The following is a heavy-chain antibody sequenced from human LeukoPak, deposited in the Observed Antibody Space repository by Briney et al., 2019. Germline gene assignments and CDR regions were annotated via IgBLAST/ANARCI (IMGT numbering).Heavy chain of an antibody. Sequence: SETLSLTCGVYGGSLSGYYWSWIRQPPGKGLERIGEINHSGSTNYNPSLKSRVTISVDTSKNHFSLKLSSVTAADTAVYYCARGPLYYYDSSASYYFDYWGQGILVTVSS. CDR2: INHSGST. J-gene: IGHJ4*02. D-gene: IGHD3-22*01. CDR3: ARGPLYYYDSSASYYFDY. CDR1: GGSLSGYY. V-gene: IGHV4-34*01.